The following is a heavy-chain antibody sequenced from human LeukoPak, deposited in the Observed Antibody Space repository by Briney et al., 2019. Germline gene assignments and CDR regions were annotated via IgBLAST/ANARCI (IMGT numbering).Heavy chain of an antibody. CDR1: GGSITSYY. CDR3: ASTSRDGYMVY. J-gene: IGHJ4*02. D-gene: IGHD5-24*01. CDR2: IYHSGST. V-gene: IGHV4-59*01. Sequence: SETLSLTCTVSGGSITSYYWSWIRQPPGKGLEWIGYIYHSGSTNYNPSLKSRVTISVDTSKNQFSLKLSSVTAADTAVYYCASTSRDGYMVYWGQGTLVTVSS.